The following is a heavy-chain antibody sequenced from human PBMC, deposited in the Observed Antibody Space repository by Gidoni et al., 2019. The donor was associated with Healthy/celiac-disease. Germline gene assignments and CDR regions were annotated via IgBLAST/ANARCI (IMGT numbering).Heavy chain of an antibody. J-gene: IGHJ4*02. CDR3: AREPGIAAAGTFAYFDY. CDR2: IYYSGST. D-gene: IGHD6-13*01. V-gene: IGHV4-59*01. Sequence: HVQPQESGPGLAKPSATLSLTCPAAGGFISSYYWSWIRQPPGKGLEWIGYIYYSGSTNYNPSLKSRVTISVDTSKNQFSLKLSSVTAADTAVYYCAREPGIAAAGTFAYFDYWGQGTLVTVSS. CDR1: GGFISSYY.